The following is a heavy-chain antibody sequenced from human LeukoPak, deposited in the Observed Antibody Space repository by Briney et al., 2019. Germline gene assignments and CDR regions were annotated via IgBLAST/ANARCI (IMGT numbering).Heavy chain of an antibody. CDR3: ARHLGVAYCGGDCYPVAFDI. V-gene: IGHV4-59*01. J-gene: IGHJ3*02. CDR2: IHYYGST. D-gene: IGHD2-21*02. Sequence: SETLSLTRTVSGGSISSNYWSWIRQSPGKGLEWIGYIHYYGSTSYNPSLKSRVTISVDTAKNQFSLKLSSVTAADTAVYYCARHLGVAYCGGDCYPVAFDIWGQGTMVTVSS. CDR1: GGSISSNY.